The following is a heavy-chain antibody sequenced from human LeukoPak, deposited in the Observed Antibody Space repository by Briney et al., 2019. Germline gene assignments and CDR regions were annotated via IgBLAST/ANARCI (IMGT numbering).Heavy chain of an antibody. CDR3: ARDSGWWMFDS. CDR1: GYTFTSYY. D-gene: IGHD6-19*01. CDR2: INPSGGST. Sequence: ASVKVSCKASGYTFTSYYIHSVRQAPGQGLEWMGIINPSGGSTSYAQKFQGRVTMTRDTSTSTVYMELSSLRSEDTAVYYCARDSGWWMFDSWGQGTLVTVSS. J-gene: IGHJ4*02. V-gene: IGHV1-46*01.